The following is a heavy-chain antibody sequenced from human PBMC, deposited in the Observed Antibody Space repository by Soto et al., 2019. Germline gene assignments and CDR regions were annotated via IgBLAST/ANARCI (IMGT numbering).Heavy chain of an antibody. CDR3: ARDKKNLNPEGDWFDP. J-gene: IGHJ5*02. V-gene: IGHV4-30-4*01. CDR2: IYYSGST. Sequence: SETLSLTCTVSGGSISSGDYYWSWIRQPPGKGLEWIGYIYYSGSTYYNPSLKSRVTISVDTSKNQFSLKLSSVTAADTAAYYCARDKKNLNPEGDWFDPWGKGTLVTVSS. CDR1: GGSISSGDYY.